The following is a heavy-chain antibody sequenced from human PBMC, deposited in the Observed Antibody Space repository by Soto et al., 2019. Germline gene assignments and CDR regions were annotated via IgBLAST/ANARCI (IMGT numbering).Heavy chain of an antibody. J-gene: IGHJ6*02. CDR1: GYTFTSYG. V-gene: IGHV1-18*04. Sequence: QVPLVQSGAEVKKPGASVKVSCKASGYTFTSYGISWVRQAPGQGLEWLGWISAYNGNTNYAQKLQGRVTMTTDTSTSTAYMELRSLRSDDTAVYYCARDVELVGDYYYSMDVWGQGTTVTVSS. CDR2: ISAYNGNT. CDR3: ARDVELVGDYYYSMDV. D-gene: IGHD1-7*01.